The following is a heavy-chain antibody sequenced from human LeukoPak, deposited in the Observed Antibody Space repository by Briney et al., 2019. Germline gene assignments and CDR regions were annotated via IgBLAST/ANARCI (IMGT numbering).Heavy chain of an antibody. V-gene: IGHV3-23*01. J-gene: IGHJ4*02. CDR2: ISGSGGST. CDR3: AKDRYYDRYGLED. CDR1: GFTFSSYA. D-gene: IGHD3-22*01. Sequence: GGSLRLSCAAAGFTFSSYAMSWVRQAPGKGLEWVSAISGSGGSTYYADSVKGRFTISRDNSKNTLYLQMNSLRAEDTAVYYCAKDRYYDRYGLEDCGQGTLVTVSS.